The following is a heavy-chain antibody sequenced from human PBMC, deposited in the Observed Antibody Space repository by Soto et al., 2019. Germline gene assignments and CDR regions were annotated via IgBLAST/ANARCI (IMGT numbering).Heavy chain of an antibody. CDR3: ARGNMDV. D-gene: IGHD1-1*01. V-gene: IGHV3-30-3*01. Sequence: QVQLVESVGGVVQPGRSLRLSCAASAFTLSKFAMHWVRQAPGKGLEWVAVTSKDGINTYYAGAVKGRFTISRDNSKSTMYLQMNSLRTEGTAMYYCARGNMDVWGQGTTVTVSS. J-gene: IGHJ6*02. CDR1: AFTLSKFA. CDR2: TSKDGINT.